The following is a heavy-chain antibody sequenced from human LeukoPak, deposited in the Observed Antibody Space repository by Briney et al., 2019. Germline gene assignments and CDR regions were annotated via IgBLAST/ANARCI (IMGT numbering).Heavy chain of an antibody. CDR3: AGGRSGYYVYRVY. CDR2: INHSGST. V-gene: IGHV4-34*01. CDR1: GGSFSGEYFSTYY. Sequence: SETLSLTCAVYGGSFSGEYFSTYYWTWIRQSPGKGLDWIGEINHSGSTNYNPSLKSRVTISVDTSKNQFSLKLSSVTAADTAVYYCAGGRSGYYVYRVYWGQGTLVTVSS. D-gene: IGHD3-22*01. J-gene: IGHJ4*02.